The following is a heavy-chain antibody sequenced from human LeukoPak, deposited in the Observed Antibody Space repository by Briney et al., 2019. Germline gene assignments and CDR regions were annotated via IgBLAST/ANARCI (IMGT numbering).Heavy chain of an antibody. Sequence: SETLSLTCGVSGGSFSDYYWSWIRQPPGKGLEWIGEINHSGSTNYNPSLKSRVTISVDTSKNQFSLKLSSVTAADTAVYYCARPRYSSGWYDYWGQGTLVTVSS. CDR3: ARPRYSSGWYDY. J-gene: IGHJ4*02. D-gene: IGHD6-19*01. CDR1: GGSFSDYY. CDR2: INHSGST. V-gene: IGHV4-34*01.